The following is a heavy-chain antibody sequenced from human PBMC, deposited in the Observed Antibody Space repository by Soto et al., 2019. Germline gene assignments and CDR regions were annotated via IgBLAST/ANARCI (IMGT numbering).Heavy chain of an antibody. CDR3: ARGGLLTGYYTVRYYYYCMDV. D-gene: IGHD3-9*01. CDR2: INHSGST. J-gene: IGHJ6*02. Sequence: SETLSLTCAVYGGSFSGYYWSWIRQPPGKGLEWIGEINHSGSTNYNPSLKSRVTISVDTSKNQFSLKLSSVTAADTAVYYCARGGLLTGYYTVRYYYYCMDVWGQGTTVTVSS. V-gene: IGHV4-34*01. CDR1: GGSFSGYY.